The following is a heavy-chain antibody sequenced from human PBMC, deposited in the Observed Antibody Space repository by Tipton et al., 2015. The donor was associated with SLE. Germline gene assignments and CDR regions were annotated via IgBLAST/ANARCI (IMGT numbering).Heavy chain of an antibody. CDR1: GVSISSHY. CDR3: ARDPRKWGKSYFGI. D-gene: IGHD2-8*01. CDR2: VHSSGST. J-gene: IGHJ2*01. Sequence: TLSLTCSVSGVSISSHYWSWIRQPAGRGLEWIGRVHSSGSTSYSPPLKSRVSMSADTSKNQVSLELTSVTAADAAMYYCARDPRKWGKSYFGIWGRGTLVTVSS. V-gene: IGHV4-4*07.